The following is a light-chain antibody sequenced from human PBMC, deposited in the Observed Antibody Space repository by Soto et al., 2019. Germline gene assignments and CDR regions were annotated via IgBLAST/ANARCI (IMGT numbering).Light chain of an antibody. Sequence: EIVLTQSPATLSLSPGERATLSGRASQSVSNLLAWYQQKPGQAPRLLIYDASNRATGVPARFSGSGSGTDFTLTISSVEPEDFAVYYCQQRSNWNTFGQGTRLEIK. CDR2: DAS. V-gene: IGKV3-11*01. CDR3: QQRSNWNT. J-gene: IGKJ5*01. CDR1: QSVSNL.